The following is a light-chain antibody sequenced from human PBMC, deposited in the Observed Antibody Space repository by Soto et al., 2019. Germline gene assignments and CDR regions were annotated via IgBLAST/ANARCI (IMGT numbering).Light chain of an antibody. J-gene: IGKJ4*01. V-gene: IGKV1-27*01. CDR1: QGIAPY. CDR3: QKYNSAPLT. Sequence: DVQMTQSPSSLSASVGDRVTITCRASQGIAPYLAWFQQKPGKVPKLLIYATSTLQSGGPSRFSASGSGTDFTLSISSLQPEDVATYYCQKYNSAPLTFGGGTKVEIK. CDR2: ATS.